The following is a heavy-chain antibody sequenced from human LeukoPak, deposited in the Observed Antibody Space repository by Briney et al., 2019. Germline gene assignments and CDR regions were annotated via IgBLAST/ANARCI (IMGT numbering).Heavy chain of an antibody. CDR1: GFTFGDHA. CDR3: AKDTGPDLDYYYYYMDV. J-gene: IGHJ6*03. CDR2: ISGSGGST. D-gene: IGHD2-8*02. Sequence: PGGSLRLSCTASGFTFGDHAMSWFRQAPGKGLEWVSAISGSGGSTYYADSVKGRFTISRDNSKNTLYLQMNSLRAEDTAVYYCAKDTGPDLDYYYYYMDVWGKGTTVTVSS. V-gene: IGHV3-23*01.